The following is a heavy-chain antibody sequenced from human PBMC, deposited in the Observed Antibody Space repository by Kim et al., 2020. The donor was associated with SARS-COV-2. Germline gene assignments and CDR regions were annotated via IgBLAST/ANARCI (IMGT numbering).Heavy chain of an antibody. CDR3: ARELRDGYIHFDC. V-gene: IGHV4-59*13. CDR2: IYYSGST. Sequence: SETLSLTCTVSGGSISSYYWSWIRQPPGKGLEWIGYIYYSGSTNYNPSLKSRVTISVDTSKNQFSLKLSSVTAADTAVYYCARELRDGYIHFDCWGQGTLVTVSA. CDR1: GGSISSYY. D-gene: IGHD5-12*01. J-gene: IGHJ4*02.